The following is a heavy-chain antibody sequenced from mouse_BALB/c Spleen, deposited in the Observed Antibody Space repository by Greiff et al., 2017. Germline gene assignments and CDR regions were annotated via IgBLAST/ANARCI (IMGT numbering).Heavy chain of an antibody. D-gene: IGHD2-1*01. CDR3: ARFFYGNPDY. J-gene: IGHJ2*01. CDR1: GFNIKDTY. CDR2: IDPANGNT. Sequence: EVQLQQSGAELVKPGASVKLSCTASGFNIKDTYMHWVKQRPEQGLEWIGRIDPANGNTKYDPKFQGKATITADTSSNTAYLQLSSLTSEDTAVYYCARFFYGNPDYWGQGTTLTVSA. V-gene: IGHV14-3*02.